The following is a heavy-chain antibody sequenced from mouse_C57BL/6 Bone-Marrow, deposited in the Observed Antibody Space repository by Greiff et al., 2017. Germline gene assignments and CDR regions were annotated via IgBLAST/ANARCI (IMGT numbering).Heavy chain of an antibody. CDR2: INPSSGYT. CDR3: ARSGTGFDY. V-gene: IGHV1-4*01. J-gene: IGHJ2*01. D-gene: IGHD4-1*01. Sequence: VKLMESGAELARPGASVKMSCKASGYTFTSYTMHWVNQRPGQGLEWIGYINPSSGYTKYNQKFKDKATLTADKSSSTAYMQLSSLTSEDSAVYYCARSGTGFDYWGQGTTLTVSS. CDR1: GYTFTSYT.